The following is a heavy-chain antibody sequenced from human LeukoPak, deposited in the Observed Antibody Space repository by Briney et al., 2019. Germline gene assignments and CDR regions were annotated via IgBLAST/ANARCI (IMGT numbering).Heavy chain of an antibody. CDR1: GFTFSSAA. Sequence: GGSMRLSCAASGFTFSSAAMTWVRQAPGKGLEWVSTLTGSDDATYYADSVKGRFTISRDFSRNTVGLQMNSLRTEDTAIYYCAKGPQLYSGYHPDYWGQGTLVTVSS. D-gene: IGHD5-12*01. CDR3: AKGPQLYSGYHPDY. CDR2: LTGSDDAT. J-gene: IGHJ4*02. V-gene: IGHV3-23*01.